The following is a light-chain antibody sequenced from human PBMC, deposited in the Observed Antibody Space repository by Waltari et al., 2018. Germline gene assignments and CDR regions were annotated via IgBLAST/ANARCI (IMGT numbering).Light chain of an antibody. J-gene: IGLJ3*02. CDR2: YNS. CDR1: TIGTKS. V-gene: IGLV3-21*04. Sequence: SYVLTQPPSVSVAPGNTATITCGESTIGTKSVHWYQQKPGQAPVLVMSYNSDRPSGIPGRFSGSNSGNTATLTISRVEAGDESDFYCQVWDSTGAWVFGGGTRLTVL. CDR3: QVWDSTGAWV.